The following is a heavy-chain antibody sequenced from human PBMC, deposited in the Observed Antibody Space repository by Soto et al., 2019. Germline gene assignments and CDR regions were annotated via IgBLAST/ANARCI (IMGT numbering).Heavy chain of an antibody. J-gene: IGHJ6*04. CDR2: IKFSGSTI. D-gene: IGHD5-18*01. CDR3: ARGIRNYYGVDV. Sequence: EVQLVESGGGLVQPGGSLRLSCVASGFTFSTYWMHWVRQAPRKGLVWVSLIKFSGSTISYADSVKGRFTISRDKAKNTVYLQRHSLGGEDTGLYYCARGIRNYYGVDVWGKGTTVTVSS. V-gene: IGHV3-74*01. CDR1: GFTFSTYW.